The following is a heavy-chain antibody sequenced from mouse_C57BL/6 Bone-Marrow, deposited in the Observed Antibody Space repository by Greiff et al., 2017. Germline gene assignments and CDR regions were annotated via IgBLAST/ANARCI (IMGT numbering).Heavy chain of an antibody. CDR3: ARDDAD. CDR2: ISSGGSYT. CDR1: GFTFSSYG. J-gene: IGHJ3*01. Sequence: EVNLVESGGDLVKPGGSLKLSCAASGFTFSSYGMSWVRQTPDKRLEWVATISSGGSYTYYPDSVKGRFTISRDNAKNTLYLQMSSLKSEDTAMYDCARDDADWGQGTLVTVSA. V-gene: IGHV5-6*01.